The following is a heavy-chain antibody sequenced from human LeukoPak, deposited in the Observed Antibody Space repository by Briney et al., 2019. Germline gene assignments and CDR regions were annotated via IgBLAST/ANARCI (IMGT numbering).Heavy chain of an antibody. CDR2: ISAYNGNT. V-gene: IGHV1-18*01. Sequence: GASVKVSCKASGYTFTSYGISWVRQAPGQGLEWMGWISAYNGNTNYAQKFQGRLTMTRDTSISTAYMELSRLRSDDTAVYYCARDLISGATDFDYWGQGTLVTVSS. CDR3: ARDLISGATDFDY. J-gene: IGHJ4*02. CDR1: GYTFTSYG. D-gene: IGHD1-26*01.